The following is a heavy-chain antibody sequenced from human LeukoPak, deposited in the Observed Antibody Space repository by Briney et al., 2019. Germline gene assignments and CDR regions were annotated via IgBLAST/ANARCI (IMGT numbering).Heavy chain of an antibody. CDR2: IYHSGST. J-gene: IGHJ4*02. V-gene: IGHV4-38-2*01. CDR3: ARSNYFYDSSGPFDY. D-gene: IGHD3-22*01. CDR1: GYSISSGYY. Sequence: PSETLSLTCAVSGYSISSGYYWGWIRQPPGKGLEWIGSIYHSGSTYYNPSLKGRVTISVDTSKNQFSLKLSSVTAADTAVYYCARSNYFYDSSGPFDYWGQGTLVTVSS.